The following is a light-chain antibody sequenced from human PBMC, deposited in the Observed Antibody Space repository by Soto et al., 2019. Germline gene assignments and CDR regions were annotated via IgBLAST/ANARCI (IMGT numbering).Light chain of an antibody. CDR1: QSILYSSNTKNY. CDR3: QQYYSSPWT. CDR2: WAS. J-gene: IGKJ1*01. Sequence: DIVMTQSPDSLAVSLGERATINCKSSQSILYSSNTKNYLAWYQQKPGQPPKLLIYWASTRESGVPDRFSGSGSGTDFTLTISSLQAGDVAVYYCQQYYSSPWTFGQGTKVEIK. V-gene: IGKV4-1*01.